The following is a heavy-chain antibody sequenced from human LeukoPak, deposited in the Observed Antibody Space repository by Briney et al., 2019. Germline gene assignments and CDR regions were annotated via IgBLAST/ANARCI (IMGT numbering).Heavy chain of an antibody. CDR2: INPNSGGT. CDR1: GYTFTGYY. Sequence: GASVKVSCKASGYTFTGYYMHWVRQAPGQGLEWMGWINPNSGGTNYAQKFQGRVTMTRDTSISTAYMELSRLRSDDTAVYYCACCSSTSCHTQFDYWGQGTLVTVSS. V-gene: IGHV1-2*02. D-gene: IGHD2-2*01. CDR3: ACCSSTSCHTQFDY. J-gene: IGHJ4*02.